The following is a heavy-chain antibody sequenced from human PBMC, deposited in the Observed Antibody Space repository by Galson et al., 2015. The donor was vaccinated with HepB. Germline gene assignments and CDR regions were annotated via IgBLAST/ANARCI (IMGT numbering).Heavy chain of an antibody. D-gene: IGHD3-16*01. Sequence: SLRLSCAASGFMFSDHYMDWVRQAPGKGLEWVGRIRHKVNSYTTEYAASVQGRFTILSDDSKNSLYLQMNTLKTEDTAVYYCARLRLGGYYDNYYGIDVWGQGTTVTVSS. CDR2: IRHKVNSYTT. CDR3: ARLRLGGYYDNYYGIDV. CDR1: GFMFSDHY. V-gene: IGHV3-72*01. J-gene: IGHJ6*02.